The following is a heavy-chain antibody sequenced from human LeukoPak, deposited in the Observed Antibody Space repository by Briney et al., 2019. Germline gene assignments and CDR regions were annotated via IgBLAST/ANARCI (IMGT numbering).Heavy chain of an antibody. CDR2: ISGSGGST. CDR3: AKDPSSSSGPHP. Sequence: GSLRLSCAAAGFTFSSYAMSWVRQAPGKGLEWVSAISGSGGSTYYVDSVKGRFTISRDNSKNTLYLQMNSLRAEDTAVYYCAKDPSSSSGPHPWGQGTLVTVSS. D-gene: IGHD3-22*01. CDR1: GFTFSSYA. V-gene: IGHV3-23*01. J-gene: IGHJ5*02.